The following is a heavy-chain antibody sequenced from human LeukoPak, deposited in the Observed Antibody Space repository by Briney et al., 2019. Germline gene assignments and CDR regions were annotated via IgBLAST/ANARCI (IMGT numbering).Heavy chain of an antibody. CDR1: GGSISSSSYY. CDR3: AREHYYGSGSF. Sequence: PSETLSLTCTVSGGSISSSSYYWGWIRQPPGKGLEWIASIYYSGSTYYNPSLKSRVTISVNTSKNQFSLKLSSVTAADTAVYYCAREHYYGSGSFWGQGILVTVSS. D-gene: IGHD3-10*01. CDR2: IYYSGST. J-gene: IGHJ4*02. V-gene: IGHV4-39*07.